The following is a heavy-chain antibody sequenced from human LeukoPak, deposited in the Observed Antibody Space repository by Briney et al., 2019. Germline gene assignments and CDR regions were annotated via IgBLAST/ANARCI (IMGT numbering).Heavy chain of an antibody. CDR3: ARPLMYYYGSETYFWFDP. CDR2: ISYDGSYE. Sequence: GGSLRLSCAASGFTFSSYGMHWVRQAPGKGLEWVAVISYDGSYEYYADSVKGRFTISRDNSKNTLYLEMNSLRTDDTAVYYCARPLMYYYGSETYFWFDPWGQGTLVTVSS. V-gene: IGHV3-30*03. D-gene: IGHD3-10*01. J-gene: IGHJ5*02. CDR1: GFTFSSYG.